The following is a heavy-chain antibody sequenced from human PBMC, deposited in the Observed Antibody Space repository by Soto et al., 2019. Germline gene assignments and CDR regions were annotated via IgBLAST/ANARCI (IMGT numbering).Heavy chain of an antibody. CDR2: IIPMFGIA. J-gene: IGHJ6*02. V-gene: IGHV1-69*08. D-gene: IGHD2-2*01. Sequence: QAQLVQSGAEVKKPGSSVKVSCKGSGDTFNRYTVTWVRQAPGQGLEWMGRIIPMFGIASYAQNFQGSFTSTAEKSTNTAYTESSSLRSEATAVYCCARDSGRSDVIPAAISAMDVWGQGTSVNVSS. CDR1: GDTFNRYT. CDR3: ARDSGRSDVIPAAISAMDV.